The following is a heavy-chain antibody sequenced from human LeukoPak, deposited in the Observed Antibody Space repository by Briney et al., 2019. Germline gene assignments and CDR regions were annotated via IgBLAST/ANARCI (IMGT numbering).Heavy chain of an antibody. J-gene: IGHJ3*02. CDR3: ARNTKSVDTAMADSDDAFDI. D-gene: IGHD5-18*01. V-gene: IGHV1-69*13. Sequence: SVKVSCKASGGTFSSYAISWVRQAPGQGLEWMGGIIPIFGTANYAQKFQGRVTITADESTSTAYMELSSLRSEDTAVYYCARNTKSVDTAMADSDDAFDIWGQGTMVTVSS. CDR1: GGTFSSYA. CDR2: IIPIFGTA.